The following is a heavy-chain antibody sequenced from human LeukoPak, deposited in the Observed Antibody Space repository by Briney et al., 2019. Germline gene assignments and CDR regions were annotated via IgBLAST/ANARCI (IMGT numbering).Heavy chain of an antibody. D-gene: IGHD6-13*01. Sequence: SETLSLTCTVSGGSIISTTYYWGWIRPPPGEGLEWIGCIDYSGSTYYKPSLKSRVTISVDTSKNQFSLNLSSVTATDTAVYSCARASGSSWYERRLHAYYYYMDVWGKGTTVTVSS. CDR3: ARASGSSWYERRLHAYYYYMDV. V-gene: IGHV4-39*07. CDR2: IDYSGST. CDR1: GGSIISTTYY. J-gene: IGHJ6*03.